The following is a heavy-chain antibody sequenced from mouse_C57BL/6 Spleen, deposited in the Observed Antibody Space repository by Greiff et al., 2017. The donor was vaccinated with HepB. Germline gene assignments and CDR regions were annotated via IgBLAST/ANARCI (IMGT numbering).Heavy chain of an antibody. Sequence: EVKLQESGGGLVKPGGSLKLSCAASGFTFSDYGMHWVRQAPEKGLEWVAYISSGSSTIYYADTVKGRFTISRDNAKNTLFLQMTSLRSEDTAMYYCARGYYGSLYAMDYWGQGTSVTVSS. CDR1: GFTFSDYG. D-gene: IGHD1-1*01. V-gene: IGHV5-17*01. CDR3: ARGYYGSLYAMDY. CDR2: ISSGSSTI. J-gene: IGHJ4*01.